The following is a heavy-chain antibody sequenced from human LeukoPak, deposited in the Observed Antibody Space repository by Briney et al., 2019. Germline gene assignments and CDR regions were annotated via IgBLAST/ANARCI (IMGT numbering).Heavy chain of an antibody. Sequence: GGSLRLSCAASEFSSSSYGMHWVGQAPGRGLEGLAFIRNDGSNKYYADSVKGRFTISRDNTKNTLYLQMNSLRAEDTAVYYCAKPGGASSIAYWGQGTLVTVSS. CDR1: EFSSSSYG. D-gene: IGHD6-6*01. CDR3: AKPGGASSIAY. CDR2: IRNDGSNK. J-gene: IGHJ4*02. V-gene: IGHV3-30*02.